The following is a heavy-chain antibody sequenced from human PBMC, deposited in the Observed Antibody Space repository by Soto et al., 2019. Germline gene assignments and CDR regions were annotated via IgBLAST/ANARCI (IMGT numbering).Heavy chain of an antibody. D-gene: IGHD1-26*01. V-gene: IGHV1-18*01. J-gene: IGHJ5*02. CDR2: ISAYNGNT. CDR3: AQNLGATLAGTSLFFDP. CDR1: GYTFTSYG. Sequence: ASVKVSCKASGYTFTSYGISWVRQAPGQGLEWMGWISAYNGNTNYAQKFQGRVTITRDESTSTAYMELSSLRSEDTAVYYCAQNLGATLAGTSLFFDPWGQGTLVTVSS.